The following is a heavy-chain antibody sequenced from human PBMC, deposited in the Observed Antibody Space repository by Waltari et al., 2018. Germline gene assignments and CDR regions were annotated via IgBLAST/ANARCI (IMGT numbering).Heavy chain of an antibody. CDR2: INSDGSSI. J-gene: IGHJ5*02. Sequence: EVQLVEAGADIVQPGGSQRPSCVASGIRCRDSRVHWTRQVPGKGLVCVPSINSDGSSISYSDSVKGRFTISRDNSKNMLYLQLNSLRAEDTAVYYCARGRDVFANFDYNWFDPWGQGTLVTVSS. CDR1: GIRCRDSR. V-gene: IGHV3-74*01. D-gene: IGHD3-3*01. CDR3: ARGRDVFANFDYNWFDP.